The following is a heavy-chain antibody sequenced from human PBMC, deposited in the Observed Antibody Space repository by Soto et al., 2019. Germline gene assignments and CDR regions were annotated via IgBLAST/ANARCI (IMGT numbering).Heavy chain of an antibody. J-gene: IGHJ4*02. CDR2: IYYSGST. CDR3: ASSDSSGSTRFDF. V-gene: IGHV4-30-4*01. CDR1: GGSISSGDYY. Sequence: PSETLSLTCTVSGGSISSGDYYWSWIRQPPGKGLEWIGYIYYSGSTYYNPSLKSRVTISVDTSKNQFSLKLSSVTAADTAVYYCASSDSSGSTRFDFWGQGTLVTVSS. D-gene: IGHD3-22*01.